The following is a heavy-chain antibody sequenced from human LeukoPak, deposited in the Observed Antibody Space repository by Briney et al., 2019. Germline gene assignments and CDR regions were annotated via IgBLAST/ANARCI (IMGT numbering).Heavy chain of an antibody. V-gene: IGHV3-74*01. CDR2: INSDGSST. J-gene: IGHJ4*02. D-gene: IGHD3-3*02. CDR3: ARVPVSRAIDY. CDR1: GFTFSSYW. Sequence: GGSLRLSCAASGFTFSSYWMHWVRQAPGKGLVWVSRINSDGSSTSYADSVKCRFTISRDNAKNTLCLQMNSLRAEDTAVYYCARVPVSRAIDYWGQGTLVTVSS.